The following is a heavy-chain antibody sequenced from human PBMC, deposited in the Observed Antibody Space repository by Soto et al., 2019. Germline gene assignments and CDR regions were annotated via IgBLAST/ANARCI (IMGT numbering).Heavy chain of an antibody. Sequence: EVQLVESGGGLVKPGGSLRLSCVVSGFTFSSYSMNWVRQAPGKGLEWVSYISSSSIYTYYADSVKGRFTISRDNAKNSVYLQMNSLRAEDTAVYYCARDFKESQYYYYCMDVWGKGNTVTVSS. CDR3: ARDFKESQYYYYCMDV. CDR1: GFTFSSYS. J-gene: IGHJ6*03. V-gene: IGHV3-21*06. D-gene: IGHD3-10*01. CDR2: ISSSSIYT.